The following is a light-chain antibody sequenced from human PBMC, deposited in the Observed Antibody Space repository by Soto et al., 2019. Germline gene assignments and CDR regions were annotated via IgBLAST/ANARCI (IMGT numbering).Light chain of an antibody. J-gene: IGLJ2*01. CDR3: SSYTSSSSLV. V-gene: IGLV2-14*01. Sequence: QSALTQPASVSGSPGQSITISCTGTSSDVGGYNYVSWYQQHAGKAPKVMINDVSNRPSVVSNRFSGSKSGNTASLTISGLQAEDEADYYCSSYTSSSSLVFGGGTKLTVL. CDR1: SSDVGGYNY. CDR2: DVS.